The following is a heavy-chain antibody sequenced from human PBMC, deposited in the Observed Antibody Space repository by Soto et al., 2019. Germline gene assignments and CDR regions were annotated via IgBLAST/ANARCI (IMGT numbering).Heavy chain of an antibody. V-gene: IGHV3-33*01. CDR2: IWYDGSNK. J-gene: IGHJ4*02. CDR3: ARAAAGHDYFDY. CDR1: GFTFSSYG. Sequence: QVQLVESGGGVVQPGRSLRLSCAASGFTFSSYGMHWVRQAPGKGLEWVAVIWYDGSNKYYADSVKGRFTISRDNSKNRLYLQMTTLRADDTAVYYCARAAAGHDYFDYWGQGPMVTVSS. D-gene: IGHD6-13*01.